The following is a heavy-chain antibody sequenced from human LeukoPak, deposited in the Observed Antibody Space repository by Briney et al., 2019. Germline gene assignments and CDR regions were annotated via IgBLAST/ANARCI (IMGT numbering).Heavy chain of an antibody. D-gene: IGHD6-19*01. CDR1: AYTFTSYG. CDR2: ISAYNGNT. CDR3: ASLLAVAGNYYFDY. J-gene: IGHJ4*02. V-gene: IGHV1-18*01. Sequence: ASVKVSCKASAYTFTSYGISWVRQAPGQGLEWRGWISAYNGNTNYAQKLQGRVTMPTDTSTSTAYMELRSLRSDDTAVYYCASLLAVAGNYYFDYWGQGTLVTVSS.